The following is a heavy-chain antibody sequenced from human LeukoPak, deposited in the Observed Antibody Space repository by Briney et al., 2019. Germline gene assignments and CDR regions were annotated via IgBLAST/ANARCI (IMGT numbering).Heavy chain of an antibody. J-gene: IGHJ4*02. CDR3: AKEDQQLAGNLDH. D-gene: IGHD6-13*01. CDR2: IYSGGST. Sequence: GGSLRLPCAASGFTVSNTYMSWVRQAPGKGLEWVSVIYSGGSTYYADSVKGRFTISRDNSKNTLYLQMNSLRAEDAAVYYCAKEDQQLAGNLDHWGQGTLVTVSS. V-gene: IGHV3-53*01. CDR1: GFTVSNTY.